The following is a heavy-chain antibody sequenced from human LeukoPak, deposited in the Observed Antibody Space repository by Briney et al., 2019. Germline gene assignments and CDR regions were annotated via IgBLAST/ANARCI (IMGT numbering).Heavy chain of an antibody. CDR3: AKDRLWGAGGY. CDR1: GFTFSSYA. CDR2: ISESGGST. J-gene: IGHJ4*02. D-gene: IGHD3-16*01. Sequence: GGSLRLSCAASGFTFSSYAMTWVCQAPGKGLEWVSSISESGGSTFYADSVKGQFTVSRDNSKNTVYLQMNSLRAEDTAVYYCAKDRLWGAGGYLGQGTLVTVSS. V-gene: IGHV3-23*01.